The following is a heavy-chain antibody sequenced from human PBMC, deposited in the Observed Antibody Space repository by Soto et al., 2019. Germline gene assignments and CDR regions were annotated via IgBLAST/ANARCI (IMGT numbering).Heavy chain of an antibody. CDR3: AGPYSSPYYYFGMDV. V-gene: IGHV3-30-3*01. D-gene: IGHD3-22*01. J-gene: IGHJ6*02. Sequence: LRLSCAASGFTFSAYAMHWVRQAPGKGLERVALISYDGSNDYYAESVRGRFTISRDNFKNTLLLQMNSLRADDSAVYYCAGPYSSPYYYFGMDVWGQGTTVTVSS. CDR1: GFTFSAYA. CDR2: ISYDGSND.